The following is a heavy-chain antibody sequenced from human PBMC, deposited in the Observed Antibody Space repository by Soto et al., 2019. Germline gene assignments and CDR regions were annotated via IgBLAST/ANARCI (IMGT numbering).Heavy chain of an antibody. D-gene: IGHD6-13*01. V-gene: IGHV3-21*01. CDR1: GFTFSPYS. J-gene: IGHJ5*02. CDR2: ISSESDYK. CDR3: ARDSQVAAPGTLVCFDP. Sequence: GGSLRLSCTASGFTFSPYSMNWVRQAPGKGLEWVSSISSESDYKNYADSVKGRFTISRDDAKNSLYLHMNSLRAEDTAVYYCARDSQVAAPGTLVCFDPWGQGTLVTVSS.